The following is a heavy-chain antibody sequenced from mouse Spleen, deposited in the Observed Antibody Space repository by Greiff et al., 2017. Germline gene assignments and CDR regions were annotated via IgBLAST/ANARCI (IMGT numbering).Heavy chain of an antibody. CDR3: ARGEDYGSSPFFDY. J-gene: IGHJ2*01. CDR2: IYPRSGNT. D-gene: IGHD1-1*01. V-gene: IGHV1-81*01. Sequence: QVQLQQSGAELARPGASVKLSCKASGYTFTSYGISWVKQRTGQGLEWIGEIYPRSGNTYYNEKFKGKATLTADKSSSTAYMELRSLTSEDSAVYFCARGEDYGSSPFFDYWGQGTTLTVSS. CDR1: GYTFTSYG.